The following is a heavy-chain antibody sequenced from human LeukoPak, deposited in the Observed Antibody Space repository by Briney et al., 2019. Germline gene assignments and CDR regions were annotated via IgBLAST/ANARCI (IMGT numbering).Heavy chain of an antibody. CDR3: ARANYGDYLDY. D-gene: IGHD4-17*01. CDR1: GFTFTSYA. J-gene: IGHJ4*02. Sequence: PGRSLRLSCAASGFTFTSYAMHWVRQAPGKGLEWVVVISYDGSKRYYADADSVKGRFTISRDNSKNTLYLQMNSLRAEDTAVYYCARANYGDYLDYWGQGTLVTVSS. CDR2: ISYDGSKR. V-gene: IGHV3-30-3*01.